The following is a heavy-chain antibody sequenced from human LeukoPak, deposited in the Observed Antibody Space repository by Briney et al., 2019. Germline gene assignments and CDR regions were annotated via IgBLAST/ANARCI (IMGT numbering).Heavy chain of an antibody. CDR1: GGSITSYY. CDR3: ARDYLGSGIGEYYFDY. CDR2: IYPSGST. D-gene: IGHD3-10*01. J-gene: IGHJ4*02. V-gene: IGHV4-4*07. Sequence: KPSETLSLTCTVSGGSITSYYWSWIRQPAGKGLEWIGRIYPSGSTNYNPSLKSRLTMSVDTSKNQFSLKLSSVSAADTALYYCARDYLGSGIGEYYFDYWGQGTLVTVSS.